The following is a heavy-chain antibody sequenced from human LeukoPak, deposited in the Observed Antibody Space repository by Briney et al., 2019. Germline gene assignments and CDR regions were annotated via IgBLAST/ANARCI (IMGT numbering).Heavy chain of an antibody. CDR3: AREVPAAITVVDV. CDR2: IYSSGTT. J-gene: IGHJ6*04. Sequence: SETLSLTCTVSGGSITIYYWSWIRQPAGKGLEWIGRIYSSGTTNYNPPLKSRVTISVDKSKNQLSLNLTSVTAADTAVYYCAREVPAAITVVDVWGKGTTVTVSS. CDR1: GGSITIYY. V-gene: IGHV4-4*07. D-gene: IGHD2-2*01.